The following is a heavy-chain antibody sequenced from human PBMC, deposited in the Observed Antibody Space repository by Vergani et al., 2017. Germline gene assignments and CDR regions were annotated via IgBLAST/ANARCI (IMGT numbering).Heavy chain of an antibody. CDR2: IYTSGST. D-gene: IGHD3-3*01. Sequence: QVQLQESGPGLVKPSQTLSLTCTVSGGSISSGSYYWSWIRQPAGKGLEWIGRIYTSGSTNYNPSLKSRVTISVDTSKNQFYLKLSSVTAADTAVYYCARVQGPSIFGVVIRRYNWFDPWGQGTLVTVSS. CDR1: GGSISSGSYY. CDR3: ARVQGPSIFGVVIRRYNWFDP. V-gene: IGHV4-61*02. J-gene: IGHJ5*02.